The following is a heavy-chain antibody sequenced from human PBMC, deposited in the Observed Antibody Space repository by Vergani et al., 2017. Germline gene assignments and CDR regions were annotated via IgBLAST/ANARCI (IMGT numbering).Heavy chain of an antibody. CDR3: ARRYDFWSGYYSGNYWFDP. D-gene: IGHD3-3*01. CDR1: GGSISSGSYY. J-gene: IGHJ5*02. Sequence: QVQLQESGPGLVKPSQTLSLTCTVSGGSISSGSYYWSWIRQPAGKGLEWIGRIYTSGSTNYNPSLKSRVTISVDTSKNQFSLKLSSVTAADTAVYYCARRYDFWSGYYSGNYWFDPWGQGTLVTVSS. CDR2: IYTSGST. V-gene: IGHV4-61*02.